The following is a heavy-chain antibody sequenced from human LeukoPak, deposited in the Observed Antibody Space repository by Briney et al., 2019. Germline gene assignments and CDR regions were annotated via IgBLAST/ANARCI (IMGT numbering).Heavy chain of an antibody. J-gene: IGHJ5*02. CDR3: ARDGCSGGSCYGHDWFDP. CDR2: IYYSGST. Sequence: SQTLSLTCTVSGGSISSGGYYWSWIRQHPGKGLEWIGYIYYSGSTYYNPSLKSRVTISVDTSKNQFSLKLSSVTAADTAVYYCARDGCSGGSCYGHDWFDPWGQGTLVTVSS. CDR1: GGSISSGGYY. D-gene: IGHD2-15*01. V-gene: IGHV4-31*03.